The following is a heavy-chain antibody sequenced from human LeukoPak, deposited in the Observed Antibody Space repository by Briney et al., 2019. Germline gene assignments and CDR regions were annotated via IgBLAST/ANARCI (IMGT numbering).Heavy chain of an antibody. CDR3: AKDLAAEGTGSFDC. CDR2: ITANGDAT. CDR1: GFIFRSYA. J-gene: IGHJ4*02. Sequence: GGSLRLSCVGSGFIFRSYAVTWVRQAPGKGLDWVSSITANGDATYYADSVKGRFTISRDNSKNTLSLQMNSLRAEDTAVYYCAKDLAAEGTGSFDCWGQGTLVTVSS. V-gene: IGHV3-23*01. D-gene: IGHD6-13*01.